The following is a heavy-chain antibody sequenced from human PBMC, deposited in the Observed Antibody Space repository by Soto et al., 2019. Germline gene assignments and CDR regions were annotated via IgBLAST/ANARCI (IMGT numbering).Heavy chain of an antibody. V-gene: IGHV1-46*01. CDR1: AYRFTRND. CDR3: ARDRGFCSGGTCYMFDY. J-gene: IGHJ4*02. Sequence: SVKISCKALAYRFTRNDMHWVRQAPGQGPEWMGIINPSGGSRRYAQRFQGRVNMTRDTSTSTVYMELSSLRTEDTAVYYCARDRGFCSGGTCYMFDYWGQGTPVTVSS. CDR2: INPSGGSR. D-gene: IGHD2-15*01.